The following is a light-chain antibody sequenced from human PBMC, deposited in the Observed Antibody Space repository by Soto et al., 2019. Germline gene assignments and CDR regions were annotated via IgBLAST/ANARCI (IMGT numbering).Light chain of an antibody. CDR2: DAA. J-gene: IGKJ4*01. CDR3: QQTFSPDVT. V-gene: IGKV1-39*01. CDR1: QAILTY. Sequence: IHLTQSPSSLSAAVGDRVTITCRASQAILTYLNWLQQKAGKAPEVLSYDAAGLRSGVPSRFTGSGSATDFTLTITSLQREDAGTYFCQQTFSPDVTFGGGTKLYIK.